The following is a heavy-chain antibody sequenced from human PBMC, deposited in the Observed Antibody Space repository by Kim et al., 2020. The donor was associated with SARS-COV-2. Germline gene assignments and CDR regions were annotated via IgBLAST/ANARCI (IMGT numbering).Heavy chain of an antibody. CDR3: AKGVEVKASYYYGMDV. J-gene: IGHJ6*02. Sequence: SGEGRLTIATDDSKHTLYLTMNSLRAEDTAVYYCAKGVEVKASYYYGMDVWGQGTTVTVSS. V-gene: IGHV3-23*01.